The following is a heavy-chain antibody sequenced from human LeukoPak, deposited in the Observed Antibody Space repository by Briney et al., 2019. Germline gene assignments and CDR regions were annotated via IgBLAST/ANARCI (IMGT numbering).Heavy chain of an antibody. J-gene: IGHJ5*02. CDR1: GGTFTSYD. CDR2: MNPNSGNT. CDR3: ARAIRADRRGSWFDP. Sequence: ASVKVSCKASGGTFTSYDINWVRQATGQGLEWMGWMNPNSGNTGYAQKFQGRVTFSRNTPITTAYMELSSLRSEDTAVYYCARAIRADRRGSWFDPWGQGTLVTVSS. D-gene: IGHD6-6*01. V-gene: IGHV1-8*03.